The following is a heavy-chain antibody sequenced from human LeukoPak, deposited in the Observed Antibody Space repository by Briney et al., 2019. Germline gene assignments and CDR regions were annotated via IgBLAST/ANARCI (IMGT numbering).Heavy chain of an antibody. CDR1: GLPIGDFA. V-gene: IGHV3-43*02. CDR3: ARESGKFDY. Sequence: GGSLRLSCVASGLPIGDFAMHWVRQAPGQGLEWVSLISGDGVSTFFTDSVKGRFSISRDNSKNSLFLEMSSLRTEDTATYYCARESGKFDYWGQGTLVTVSS. J-gene: IGHJ4*02. CDR2: ISGDGVST.